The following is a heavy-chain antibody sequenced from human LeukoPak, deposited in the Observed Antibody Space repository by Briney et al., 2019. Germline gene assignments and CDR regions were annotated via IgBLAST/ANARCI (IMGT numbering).Heavy chain of an antibody. CDR1: GFNFSNYW. CDR3: ARALSHCLDY. J-gene: IGHJ4*02. Sequence: GGSLRLSCIVSGFNFSNYWMNWVRQAPGKGLEWVANIKHDGSEKYYVDSVKGRFSISRDNAKKSLYLQMNSLRVEDTAVYYCARALSHCLDYWGQGTLVTVYS. CDR2: IKHDGSEK. D-gene: IGHD3-16*01. V-gene: IGHV3-7*01.